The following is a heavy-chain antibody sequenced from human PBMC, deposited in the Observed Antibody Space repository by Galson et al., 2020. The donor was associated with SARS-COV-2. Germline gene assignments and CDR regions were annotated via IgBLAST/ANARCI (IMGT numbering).Heavy chain of an antibody. CDR1: GGSISSSSYY. CDR2: IYYSGST. CDR3: ARDHLYDILTGPRGIDY. D-gene: IGHD3-9*01. J-gene: IGHJ4*02. Sequence: SETLSLTCTVSGGSISSSSYYWGWIRQPPGKGLEWIGSIYYSGSTYYNPSLKSRVTISVDTSKNQFSLKLSSVTAADTAVYYCARDHLYDILTGPRGIDYWGQGTLVTVSS. V-gene: IGHV4-39*07.